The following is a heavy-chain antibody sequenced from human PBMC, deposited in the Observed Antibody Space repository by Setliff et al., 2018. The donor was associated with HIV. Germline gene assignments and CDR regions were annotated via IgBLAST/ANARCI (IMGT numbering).Heavy chain of an antibody. CDR2: ITGDNDNT. Sequence: ASVKVSCKASGYTFNNYAMHWVRQAPGQRLEGLGWITGDNDNTKYAEKFKGRVTITRDSSASTAYMELSSLTSEDTAVYYCATERYQLRYNSYYYYHGMYVWDQGTTGTVS. CDR1: GYTFNNYA. J-gene: IGHJ6*02. V-gene: IGHV1-3*01. CDR3: ATERYQLRYNSYYYYHGMYV. D-gene: IGHD2-2*02.